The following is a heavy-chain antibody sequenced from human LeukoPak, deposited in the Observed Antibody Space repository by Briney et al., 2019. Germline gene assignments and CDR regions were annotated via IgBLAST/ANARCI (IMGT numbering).Heavy chain of an antibody. CDR1: GFSFNTYA. Sequence: GGSLRLSRAASGFSFNTYAMSWVRQAPGKGLEWVSGISDSGGTTSYADSVKGRFTISRDNSKNTLYLLLNSLRAEDTAVYYCAKGCPMNSPAFDYWGQGTLVTVSS. J-gene: IGHJ4*02. D-gene: IGHD4-23*01. CDR2: ISDSGGTT. V-gene: IGHV3-23*01. CDR3: AKGCPMNSPAFDY.